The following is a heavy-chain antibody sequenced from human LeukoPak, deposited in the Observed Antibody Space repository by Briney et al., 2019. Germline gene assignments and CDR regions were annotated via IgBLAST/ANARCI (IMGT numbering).Heavy chain of an antibody. CDR3: ARRPWGYCSSTSCYKNAFDI. Sequence: SETLSLTCTVSGGSISSYYWSWIRQPPGKGLEWIGYIYTSGSTNYNPSLKSRVTISVDTSKNQFSLKLSSVTAADTAVYYCARRPWGYCSSTSCYKNAFDIWGQGTMVTVSS. J-gene: IGHJ3*02. CDR1: GGSISSYY. CDR2: IYTSGST. V-gene: IGHV4-4*09. D-gene: IGHD2-2*02.